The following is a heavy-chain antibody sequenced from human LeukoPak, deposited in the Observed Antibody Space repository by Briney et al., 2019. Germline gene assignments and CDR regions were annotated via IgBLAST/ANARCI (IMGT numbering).Heavy chain of an antibody. CDR1: GGSISSYY. Sequence: PSETLSLXCTASGGSISSYYWSWIRQPAGKALEWIGRIYTSRSTNYNPSLKSRVTMSVDTSKNQFSLKLSSVTAADTAVYYCARDDRSLGDGSGRYYFSYYYYYMDVWGKGTTVTVSS. V-gene: IGHV4-4*07. J-gene: IGHJ6*03. D-gene: IGHD3-10*01. CDR3: ARDDRSLGDGSGRYYFSYYYYYMDV. CDR2: IYTSRST.